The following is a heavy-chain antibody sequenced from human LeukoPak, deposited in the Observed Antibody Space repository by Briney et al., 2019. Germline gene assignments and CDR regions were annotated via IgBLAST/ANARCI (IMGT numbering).Heavy chain of an antibody. CDR2: INTNTGNP. CDR3: AREEVTYDSSGYHKEDY. CDR1: GYTFTSYA. D-gene: IGHD3-22*01. V-gene: IGHV7-4-1*02. Sequence: ASVKVSCKASGYTFTSYAMNWVRQAPGQGLEWMGWINTNTGNPTYAQGFTGRFVFSLDTSVSTAYLQISSLKAEDTAVYYCAREEVTYDSSGYHKEDYWGQGTLVTVSS. J-gene: IGHJ4*02.